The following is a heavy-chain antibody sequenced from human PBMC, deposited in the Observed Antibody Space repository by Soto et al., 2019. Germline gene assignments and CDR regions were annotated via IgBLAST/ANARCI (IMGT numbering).Heavy chain of an antibody. J-gene: IGHJ6*02. D-gene: IGHD3-9*01. CDR1: GFTFISYA. V-gene: IGHV3-30-3*01. Sequence: GGSLRLSCAASGFTFISYAMHWVRQAPCKGLEWVAVISYDGSNKYYADSVKGRFTISRDNSKNTLYLQMNSLRAEDTAVYYCARGSPNIYNYNNNGKVVSCPAPAVSVS. CDR2: ISYDGSNK. CDR3: ARGSPNIYNYNNNGKVV.